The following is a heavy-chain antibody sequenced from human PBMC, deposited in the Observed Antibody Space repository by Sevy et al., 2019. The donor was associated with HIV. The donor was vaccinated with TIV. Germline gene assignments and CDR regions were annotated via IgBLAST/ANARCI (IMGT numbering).Heavy chain of an antibody. D-gene: IGHD3-16*01. CDR1: GFTFSDSW. J-gene: IGHJ6*02. Sequence: GGSLRLSCAASGFTFSDSWMTWVRQAPGKGLEWVAKIKKDGNERYYEDSVKGRFTLSRDNAKMSVYLELTSLRVEDSAIYYCARGRRNWGLGGLDVWGQGTTVTVSS. V-gene: IGHV3-7*01. CDR3: ARGRRNWGLGGLDV. CDR2: IKKDGNER.